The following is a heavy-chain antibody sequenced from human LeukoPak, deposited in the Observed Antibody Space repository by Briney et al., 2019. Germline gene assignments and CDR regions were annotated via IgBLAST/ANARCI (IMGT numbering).Heavy chain of an antibody. V-gene: IGHV3-43*02. Sequence: GGSLRLSCTASGFNFRDFSMHWVRQIPGEGLEWVSLVSGDGDVTYYADSVKGRFTISRDNGRNLLYLQMNSLSGEDTAFYYCAKGNNTISFNFDYWGQGTLVTVSS. J-gene: IGHJ4*02. CDR2: VSGDGDVT. CDR1: GFNFRDFS. CDR3: AKGNNTISFNFDY. D-gene: IGHD1-14*01.